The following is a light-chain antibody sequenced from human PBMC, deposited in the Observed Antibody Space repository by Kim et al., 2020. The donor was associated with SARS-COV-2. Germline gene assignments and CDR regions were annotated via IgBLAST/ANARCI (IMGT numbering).Light chain of an antibody. CDR3: QHYSRFPYT. Sequence: SASVGDRVTITCRASQSVTDGLAWYQQKPGKAPNLLIYKASTLESGVPSRFSGSGFGTEFTLTISSLQPDDFATYYCQHYSRFPYTFGQATKLEI. J-gene: IGKJ2*01. CDR1: QSVTDG. CDR2: KAS. V-gene: IGKV1-5*03.